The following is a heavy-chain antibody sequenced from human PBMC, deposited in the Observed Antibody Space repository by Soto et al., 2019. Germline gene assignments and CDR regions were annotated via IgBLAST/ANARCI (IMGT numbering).Heavy chain of an antibody. Sequence: GGSLRLSCTASGFIFGFSFGDYSLSWFRQAPGKGLEWVGFIKSKPYGETTEYAASVKGRFTISRDDSRSIVYLQMNSLKIEDTAVYYCTRGREEEIDYWGQGT. CDR2: IKSKPYGETT. V-gene: IGHV3-49*03. CDR1: GFIFGFSFGDYS. CDR3: TRGREEEIDY. J-gene: IGHJ4*02.